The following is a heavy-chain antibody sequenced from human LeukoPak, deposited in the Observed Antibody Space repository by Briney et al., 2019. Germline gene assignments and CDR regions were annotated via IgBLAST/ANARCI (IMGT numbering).Heavy chain of an antibody. J-gene: IGHJ1*01. Sequence: ASVKVSCKASGYTFTGYYMHWVRQAPGQGLEWMGWINPNSGGTNYAQKFQGRVTMTRDTSISTAYMELSRLRSDDTAVYYCARGAVDGYYINSDSYHPEYFQCWGQGTLVTVSS. CDR1: GYTFTGYY. CDR2: INPNSGGT. V-gene: IGHV1-2*02. CDR3: ARGAVDGYYINSDSYHPEYFQC. D-gene: IGHD3-22*01.